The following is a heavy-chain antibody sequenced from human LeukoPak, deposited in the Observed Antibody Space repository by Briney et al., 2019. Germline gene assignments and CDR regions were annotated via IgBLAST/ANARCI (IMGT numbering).Heavy chain of an antibody. CDR2: INPNSGGT. CDR1: GLILSHHG. V-gene: IGHV1-2*06. Sequence: GGSLRLSCTTSGLILSHHGVHWVRQAPGQGLEWMGRINPNSGGTNYAQKFQGRVTMTRDTSTSTVYMELSSLRSEDTAVYYCARGSKVVVAAKRGYSYGFQEYYFDYWGQGTLVTVSS. D-gene: IGHD5-18*01. CDR3: ARGSKVVVAAKRGYSYGFQEYYFDY. J-gene: IGHJ4*02.